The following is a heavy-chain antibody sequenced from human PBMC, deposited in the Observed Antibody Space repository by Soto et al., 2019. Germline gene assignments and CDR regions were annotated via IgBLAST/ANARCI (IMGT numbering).Heavy chain of an antibody. D-gene: IGHD2-21*02. CDR2: IIPIFGTA. CDR3: ARGVKYGACSRWFDP. CDR1: GGTFSSYA. Sequence: ASVKVSCKASGGTFSSYAISWVRQAPGQGLEWMGGIIPIFGTANYAQKFQGRVTITADESTSTAYMELSGLRSEDTAVYFCARGVKYGACSRWFDPWGQGTLVTVSS. J-gene: IGHJ5*02. V-gene: IGHV1-69*13.